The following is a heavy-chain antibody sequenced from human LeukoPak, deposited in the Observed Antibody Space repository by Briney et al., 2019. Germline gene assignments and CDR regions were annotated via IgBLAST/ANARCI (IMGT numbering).Heavy chain of an antibody. CDR3: ARRGRWLQFFYFDY. Sequence: PGGSLRLSCAASGFTVSSNYMSWVRQPPGKGLEWIGSIYYSGSTYYNPSLKSRVTISVDTSKNQFSLKLSSVTAADTAVYYCARRGRWLQFFYFDYWGQGTLVTVSS. CDR1: GFTVSSNY. J-gene: IGHJ4*02. CDR2: IYYSGST. V-gene: IGHV4-39*01. D-gene: IGHD5-24*01.